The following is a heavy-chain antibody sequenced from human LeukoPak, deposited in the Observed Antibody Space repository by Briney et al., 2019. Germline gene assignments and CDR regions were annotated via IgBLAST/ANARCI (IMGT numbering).Heavy chain of an antibody. CDR3: ATSGWGTSYFDF. CDR2: ISGSSSYI. D-gene: IGHD6-19*01. CDR1: GFTLSSYT. J-gene: IGHJ4*02. V-gene: IGHV3-21*01. Sequence: GGSLRLSCVASGFTLSSYTINWVRQAPGEGLEWVSSISGSSSYIHYADSVEGRFTISRDNAKNSLYLQMNSLRAEDTAVYYCATSGWGTSYFDFWGQGTLVTVSS.